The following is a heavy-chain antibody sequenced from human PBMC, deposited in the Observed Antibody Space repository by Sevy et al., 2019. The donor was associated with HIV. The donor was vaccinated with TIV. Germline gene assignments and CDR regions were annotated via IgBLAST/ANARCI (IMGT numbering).Heavy chain of an antibody. Sequence: SETLSLTCSVSGGSVSSGSHYWSWIRQPPGKGLEWISYIHYGGSTNFNPSLESLVTMSVDTSKNQFSLKLSSVTAADTAIYYCAGEGGLAAPGAFDYWGQGTLVTVSS. CDR1: GGSVSSGSHY. V-gene: IGHV4-61*01. CDR2: IHYGGST. CDR3: AGEGGLAAPGAFDY. J-gene: IGHJ4*02. D-gene: IGHD6-25*01.